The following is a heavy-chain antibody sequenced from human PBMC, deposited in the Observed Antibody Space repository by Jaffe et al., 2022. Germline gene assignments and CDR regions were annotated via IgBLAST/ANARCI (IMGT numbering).Heavy chain of an antibody. V-gene: IGHV4-39*01. CDR1: GGSISSSSYY. D-gene: IGHD3-3*01. Sequence: QLQLQESGPGLVKPSETLSLTCTVSGGSISSSSYYWGWIRQPPGKGLEWIGSIYYSGSTYYNPSLKSRVTISVDTSKNQFSLKLSSVTAADTAVYYCARQTYRITIFGVVTTDAFDIWGQGTMVTVSS. J-gene: IGHJ3*02. CDR3: ARQTYRITIFGVVTTDAFDI. CDR2: IYYSGST.